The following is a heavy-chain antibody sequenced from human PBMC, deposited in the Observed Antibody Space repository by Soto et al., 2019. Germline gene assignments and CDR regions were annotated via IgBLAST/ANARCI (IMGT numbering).Heavy chain of an antibody. CDR2: IFYNGNT. J-gene: IGHJ5*02. Sequence: PSETLSLTCTVSGGSIDSSTYYWGWIRQPPGKGLEWIGSIFYNGNTFYNPSLKSRITISVDTSKNQFSLKLSSVTAADTAVYYCARLGAYYQSLDPWGPGTLVTVSS. CDR1: GGSIDSSTYY. D-gene: IGHD2-21*01. CDR3: ARLGAYYQSLDP. V-gene: IGHV4-39*01.